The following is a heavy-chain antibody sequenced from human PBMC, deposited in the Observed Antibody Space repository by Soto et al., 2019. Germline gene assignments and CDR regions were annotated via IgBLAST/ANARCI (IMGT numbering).Heavy chain of an antibody. V-gene: IGHV3-21*01. CDR2: ITRGSSYI. D-gene: IGHD2-15*01. CDR3: AREQDRAYYYYGLDV. Sequence: PGGSLRLSCAASGFNFSNYSMNWVRKAPGKGLEWVSSITRGSSYIYYADSVKGRFTISRDNAKNSLYLQMNSLRAEDTAVYYCAREQDRAYYYYGLDVWGQGTTVTVSS. CDR1: GFNFSNYS. J-gene: IGHJ6*02.